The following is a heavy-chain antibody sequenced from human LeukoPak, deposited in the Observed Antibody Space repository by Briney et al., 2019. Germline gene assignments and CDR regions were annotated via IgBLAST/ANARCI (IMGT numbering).Heavy chain of an antibody. Sequence: GGSLRLSCAASGFTFSSYGMHWVRQAPGKGLEWISSLSGSGSSTYYADSLKGRFTISRDNAKNSLYLQMNSLRAEDTAVYYCARDFRYCGSTSCGNYFDYWGQGTLVTVSS. D-gene: IGHD2-2*01. CDR3: ARDFRYCGSTSCGNYFDY. V-gene: IGHV3-21*01. CDR1: GFTFSSYG. J-gene: IGHJ4*02. CDR2: LSGSGSST.